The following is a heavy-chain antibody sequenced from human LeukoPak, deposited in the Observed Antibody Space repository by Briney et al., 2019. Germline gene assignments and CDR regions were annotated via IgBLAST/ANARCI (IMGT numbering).Heavy chain of an antibody. V-gene: IGHV4-4*07. CDR3: ARVHYYDNSGYWFFDY. Sequence: SETLSLTCTVSGGSISNYYWSWIRQPAGKGLEWIGRFYTSVSTNYNPSLKSRVSMSLDTSKNQLSLKLSSVTAADTAVYYCARVHYYDNSGYWFFDYWGQGTLVTVSS. CDR1: GGSISNYY. CDR2: FYTSVST. J-gene: IGHJ4*02. D-gene: IGHD3-22*01.